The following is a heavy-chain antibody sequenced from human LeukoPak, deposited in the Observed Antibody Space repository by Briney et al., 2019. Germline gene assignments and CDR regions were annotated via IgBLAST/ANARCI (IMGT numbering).Heavy chain of an antibody. CDR1: GLTFSSYG. D-gene: IGHD6-19*01. CDR2: ISYDGNNK. J-gene: IGHJ4*02. CDR3: AKYQRQWLPKGGFDY. Sequence: GGSLRLSCAASGLTFSSYGMHWVRQAPGKGLEWVAVISYDGNNKYYADSVKGRFTISRDNSKNTLYLQMDNLRAEDTAVYYCAKYQRQWLPKGGFDYWGQGTLVTVSS. V-gene: IGHV3-30*18.